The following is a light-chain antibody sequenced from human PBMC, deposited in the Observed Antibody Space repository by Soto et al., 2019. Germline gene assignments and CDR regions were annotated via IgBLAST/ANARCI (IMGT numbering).Light chain of an antibody. J-gene: IGLJ2*01. CDR2: EVS. CDR1: SSDVGAYNY. CDR3: SSYTSSNTLV. Sequence: SALTRPASVSGSPGQSITISCTGTSSDVGAYNYVSWYQQHPGKAPKLMIFEVSDRPSGVSNRFSGSKSGNTASLTISGLQAEDEADYYCSSYTSSNTLVFGGGTKLTVL. V-gene: IGLV2-14*01.